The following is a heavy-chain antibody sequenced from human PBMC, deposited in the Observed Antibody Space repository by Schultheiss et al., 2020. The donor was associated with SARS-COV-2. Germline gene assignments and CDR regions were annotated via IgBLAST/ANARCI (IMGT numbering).Heavy chain of an antibody. CDR2: IIPIFGTA. Sequence: SVKVSCKASGGTFSSYAISWVRQAPGQGLEWMGGIIPIFGTANYAQKLQGRVTMTTDTSTSTAYMELRSLRSDDTAVYYCARDRAMARELSYYYYYYGMDVWGQGTTVTVSS. CDR3: ARDRAMARELSYYYYYYGMDV. CDR1: GGTFSSYA. D-gene: IGHD1-7*01. J-gene: IGHJ6*02. V-gene: IGHV1-69*05.